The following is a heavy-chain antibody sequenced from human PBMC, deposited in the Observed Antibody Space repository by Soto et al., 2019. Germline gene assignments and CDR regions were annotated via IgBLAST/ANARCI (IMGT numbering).Heavy chain of an antibody. J-gene: IGHJ3*02. V-gene: IGHV3-66*01. CDR2: ISNRGDT. Sequence: EVQLVESGGGLVQPGGSLRLSCTASGFIVSDTYMKWVRQAPGKGLEWVSVISNRGDTHYADSVRGRFSLSRDIADNTLHLQMNNLRVEDTAVYYCAREPRYCRGGSCSITGDAFDIWGQGTMVTVSS. CDR3: AREPRYCRGGSCSITGDAFDI. CDR1: GFIVSDTY. D-gene: IGHD2-15*01.